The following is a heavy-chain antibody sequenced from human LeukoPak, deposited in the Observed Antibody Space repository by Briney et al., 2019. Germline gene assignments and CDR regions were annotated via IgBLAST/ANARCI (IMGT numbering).Heavy chain of an antibody. V-gene: IGHV3-23*01. CDR2: ISGSGGST. CDR3: ARAPIAVAGTGSPDYYYGMDV. Sequence: GGSLRLSCAASGFTFSSYAMSWVRQAPGKGLEWVSAISGSGGSTYYADSVKGRFTISRDNSKNTLYLQMNSLRAEDTAVYYCARAPIAVAGTGSPDYYYGMDVWGQGTTVTVSS. D-gene: IGHD6-19*01. J-gene: IGHJ6*02. CDR1: GFTFSSYA.